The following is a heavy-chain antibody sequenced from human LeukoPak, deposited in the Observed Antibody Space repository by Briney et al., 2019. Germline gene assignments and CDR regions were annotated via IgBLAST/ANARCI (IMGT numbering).Heavy chain of an antibody. Sequence: PGGSLRLSCAASGFTFSSYAMSWVRQAPGKGLEWVSAISGSGGSTYYADSVKGRFTISRDNSKNTLYLQMNSLRAEDTAVYYCAKALMTTVTTPGAFEIWGQGTMVTVSS. J-gene: IGHJ3*02. CDR2: ISGSGGST. V-gene: IGHV3-23*01. CDR3: AKALMTTVTTPGAFEI. D-gene: IGHD4-17*01. CDR1: GFTFSSYA.